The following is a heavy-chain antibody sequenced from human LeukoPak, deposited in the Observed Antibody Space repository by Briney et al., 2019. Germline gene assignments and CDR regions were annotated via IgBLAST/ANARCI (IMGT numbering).Heavy chain of an antibody. CDR1: GFTFTTYA. Sequence: PGRSLRLSCAASGFTFTTYAMHWVRQAPGRGLDWVPVTWYDGTKNYYSDSVKGRFSISRDNSKNTLYLQMNSLRAEDTAVYFCARGLSTDYWGQGTLVTVTS. D-gene: IGHD2-15*01. J-gene: IGHJ4*02. CDR3: ARGLSTDY. V-gene: IGHV3-33*01. CDR2: TWYDGTKN.